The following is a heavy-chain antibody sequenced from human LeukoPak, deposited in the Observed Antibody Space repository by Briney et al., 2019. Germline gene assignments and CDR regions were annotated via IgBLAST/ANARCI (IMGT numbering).Heavy chain of an antibody. CDR3: ARLRRNSDSSGYYYYYDY. Sequence: PGGSLRLSCVASGYTFSSFSINWVRQAPGKGLEWGSSISVRSNYIYYADSVRGRFSISRDDARNSLYLQMDSLRGDDTAVYYCARLRRNSDSSGYYYYYDYWGQGTLVTVSS. J-gene: IGHJ4*02. V-gene: IGHV3-21*01. D-gene: IGHD3-22*01. CDR2: ISVRSNYI. CDR1: GYTFSSFS.